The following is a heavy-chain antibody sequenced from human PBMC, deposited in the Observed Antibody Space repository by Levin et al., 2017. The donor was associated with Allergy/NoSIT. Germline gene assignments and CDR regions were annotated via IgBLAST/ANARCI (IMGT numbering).Heavy chain of an antibody. CDR1: GFTVSSNY. CDR3: ASAPCTNGVSCGFDY. D-gene: IGHD2-8*01. V-gene: IGHV3-66*01. CDR2: IYSDGDT. Sequence: HPGGSLRLSCAASGFTVSSNYMSWVRQAPGKGLESVSVIYSDGDTYYADSVKGRFTISRDNSKNTLYLQMNSLRAEDTSVYYCASAPCTNGVSCGFDYWGQGTLVTVSS. J-gene: IGHJ4*02.